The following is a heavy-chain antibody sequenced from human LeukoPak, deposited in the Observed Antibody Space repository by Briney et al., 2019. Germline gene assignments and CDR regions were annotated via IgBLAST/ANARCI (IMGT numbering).Heavy chain of an antibody. D-gene: IGHD3-9*01. V-gene: IGHV3-64*01. CDR2: ISSNGGST. J-gene: IGHJ3*02. Sequence: GGSLRLSCAASGFTFSSYAMHWVRQAPGKGLEYVSAISSNGGSTYYANSVKGRFTISRDNSKNTLYLQMGSLRAEDMAVYYCASTTNVLRYFDWLGDAFDIWGQGTMVTVSS. CDR3: ASTTNVLRYFDWLGDAFDI. CDR1: GFTFSSYA.